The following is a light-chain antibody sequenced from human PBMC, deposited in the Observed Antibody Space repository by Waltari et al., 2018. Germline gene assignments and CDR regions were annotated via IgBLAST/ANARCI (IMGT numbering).Light chain of an antibody. Sequence: SSVLTQPPSVSLAPGNTPDLTRGGHHMGSNNAHGYQQKPGQAPVLVISNDYDRTSGIPDRFSGSNSGKTATLTISSVEAGDEADYICQVWDSGSDYVFGTGTKVTVL. J-gene: IGLJ1*01. CDR3: QVWDSGSDYV. CDR1: HMGSNN. V-gene: IGLV3-21*04. CDR2: NDY.